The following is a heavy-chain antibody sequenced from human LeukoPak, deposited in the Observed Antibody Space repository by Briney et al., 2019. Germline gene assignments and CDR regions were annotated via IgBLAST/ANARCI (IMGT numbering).Heavy chain of an antibody. CDR3: ARLHYDILTGDETIAY. CDR1: GYSFTSYW. V-gene: IGHV5-51*01. Sequence: GESLKISCKGSGYSFTSYWIGWVRQMPGKGLEWKGIIYPGDSDTRYSPSFQGQVTISADKSISTAYLQWSSLKASDTAMYYCARLHYDILTGDETIAYWGQGTLVSVSS. J-gene: IGHJ4*02. CDR2: IYPGDSDT. D-gene: IGHD3-9*01.